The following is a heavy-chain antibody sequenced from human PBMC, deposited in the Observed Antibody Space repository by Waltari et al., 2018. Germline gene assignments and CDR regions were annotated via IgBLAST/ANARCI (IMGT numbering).Heavy chain of an antibody. CDR1: GFTFSNYW. J-gene: IGHJ4*02. V-gene: IGHV3-7*01. D-gene: IGHD2-21*01. CDR2: TNQDGSEK. CDR3: VRYSDY. Sequence: EVQLVESGGGLVQPGGSLRLSCAASGFTFSNYWMNWVRRAPGKGLELVATTNQDGSEKSYLDAVNGRFTISRDNAKNSLYLQMDSLRVEDTAVYYCVRYSDYWGQGTLVTVSS.